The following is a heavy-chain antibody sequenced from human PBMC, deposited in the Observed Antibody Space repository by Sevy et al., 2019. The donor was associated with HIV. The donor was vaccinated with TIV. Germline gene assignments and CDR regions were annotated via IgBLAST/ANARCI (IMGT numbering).Heavy chain of an antibody. J-gene: IGHJ6*02. Sequence: ASVKVSCKASGYTFTSYGISWVRQAPGQGLEWMGWISAYNGNTNYAQKLQGRVTMTTDTSTSTAYTELRSLRSDDTAVYYCARTLFYDSSGYYYYGMDVWGQGTTVTVSS. V-gene: IGHV1-18*01. CDR2: ISAYNGNT. D-gene: IGHD3-22*01. CDR3: ARTLFYDSSGYYYYGMDV. CDR1: GYTFTSYG.